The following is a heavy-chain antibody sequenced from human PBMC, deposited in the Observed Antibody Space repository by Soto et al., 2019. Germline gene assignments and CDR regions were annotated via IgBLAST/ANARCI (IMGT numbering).Heavy chain of an antibody. V-gene: IGHV4-30-2*01. CDR1: GGSISSGGYS. D-gene: IGHD3-10*01. CDR2: IYHSGST. J-gene: IGHJ4*02. CDR3: ARDRGSGSYYTLIY. Sequence: PSETLSLTCAVSGGSISSGGYSWSWIRQPPGKGLEWIGYIYHSGSTYYNPSLKSRVTISVDRSKNQFSLKLSSVTAADTAVYYCARDRGSGSYYTLIYWGQGTLVTVSS.